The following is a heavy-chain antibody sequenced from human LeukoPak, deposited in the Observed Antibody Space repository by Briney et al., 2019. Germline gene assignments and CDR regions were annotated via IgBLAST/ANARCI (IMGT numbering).Heavy chain of an antibody. CDR3: AKDRAAAGTS. CDR2: ISTDGSST. CDR1: GFTFSSYS. Sequence: GGSLRLSCAASGFTFSSYSMNWVRQAPGKGLVWVSRISTDGSSTNYADSVKGRFTISRDNAKNTLYLQMNSLRAEDTAVYYCAKDRAAAGTSWGQGTLVTVSS. V-gene: IGHV3-74*01. J-gene: IGHJ5*02. D-gene: IGHD6-13*01.